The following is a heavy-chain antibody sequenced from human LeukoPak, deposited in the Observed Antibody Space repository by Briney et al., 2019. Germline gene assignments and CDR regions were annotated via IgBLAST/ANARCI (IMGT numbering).Heavy chain of an antibody. CDR2: ISSSGSTI. CDR3: AREYDILVWDGRLDY. CDR1: GFTFSSYE. D-gene: IGHD3-9*01. Sequence: GGSLRLSCAASGFTFSSYEMNWVRQAPGKGLEWVSYISSSGSTIYYADSVKGRFTISRDNAKNSLYLQMNSLRAEDTAVYYCAREYDILVWDGRLDYWGQGTLVTVSS. J-gene: IGHJ4*02. V-gene: IGHV3-48*03.